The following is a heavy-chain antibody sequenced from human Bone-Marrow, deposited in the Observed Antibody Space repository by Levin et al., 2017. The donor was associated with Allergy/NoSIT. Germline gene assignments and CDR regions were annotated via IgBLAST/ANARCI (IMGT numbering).Heavy chain of an antibody. CDR1: GFTIASHG. CDR3: ASRPNGVMGPLDY. D-gene: IGHD2-8*01. CDR2: IWDDGIKK. Sequence: PGGSLRLSCVASGFTIASHGMHWVRQAPGKGLEWVAVIWDDGIKKYYSDSVKGRFTISRGSSKNTLYLQMDSLRADDTALYYCASRPNGVMGPLDYWGQGTLVTVSS. V-gene: IGHV3-33*01. J-gene: IGHJ4*02.